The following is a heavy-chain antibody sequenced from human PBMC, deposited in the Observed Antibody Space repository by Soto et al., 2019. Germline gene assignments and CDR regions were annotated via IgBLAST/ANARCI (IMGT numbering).Heavy chain of an antibody. J-gene: IGHJ6*02. CDR2: IYYSGST. CDR3: ARDRTGVTYYYYGMDV. D-gene: IGHD4-4*01. CDR1: GGSISSGGYY. Sequence: QVQLQESGPGLVKPSQTLSLTCTVSGGSISSGGYYWSWIRQHPGKGLEWIGYIYYSGSTYYNPSLKSRVTISVDTSKNQFSLKLSSVTAADTAVYYCARDRTGVTYYYYGMDVWGQGTTVTVSS. V-gene: IGHV4-31*03.